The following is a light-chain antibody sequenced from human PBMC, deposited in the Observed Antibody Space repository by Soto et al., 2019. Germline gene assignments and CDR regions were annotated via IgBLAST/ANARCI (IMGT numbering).Light chain of an antibody. V-gene: IGLV3-21*01. CDR1: DIETKS. Sequence: SYELTQPPSVSVAPGKTAIITCGGNDIETKSVHWYQQKAGQAPVLVMSFDSDRPSGIPERFSGSNSGNTACLTITRAEAGDEADYYCQVWDRPTDLVFGGGTQLTVL. J-gene: IGLJ2*01. CDR3: QVWDRPTDLV. CDR2: FDS.